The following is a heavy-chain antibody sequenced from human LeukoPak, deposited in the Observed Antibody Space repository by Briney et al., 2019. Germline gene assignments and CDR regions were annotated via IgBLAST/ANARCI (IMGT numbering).Heavy chain of an antibody. Sequence: TGGSLRLSCAASGFTFSSYGMHWVRQAPGKGLEWVAVISYDGSNKYYADSVKGRFTISRDNSKNTLYLQMNSLRAEDTAVYYCAKDHRIAAAGTTFDYWGQGTLVTVSS. D-gene: IGHD6-13*01. CDR3: AKDHRIAAAGTTFDY. J-gene: IGHJ4*02. CDR1: GFTFSSYG. CDR2: ISYDGSNK. V-gene: IGHV3-30*18.